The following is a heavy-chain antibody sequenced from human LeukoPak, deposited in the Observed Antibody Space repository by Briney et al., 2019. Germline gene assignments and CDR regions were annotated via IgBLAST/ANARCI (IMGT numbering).Heavy chain of an antibody. CDR1: GYTFTGYY. CDR3: ARDRWFGEYSVDY. J-gene: IGHJ4*02. D-gene: IGHD3-10*01. CDR2: INPNSGGT. V-gene: IGHV1-2*06. Sequence: ASVKVSCKASGYTFTGYYMHWVRQAPGQGLEWMGRINPNSGGTNYAQKFQGRVTMTRDTSISTAYMELSRLRSDDTAVYYCARDRWFGEYSVDYWGQGTLVTVSS.